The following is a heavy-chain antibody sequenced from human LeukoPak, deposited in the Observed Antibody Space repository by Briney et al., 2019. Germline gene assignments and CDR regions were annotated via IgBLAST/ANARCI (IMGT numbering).Heavy chain of an antibody. CDR2: ISFDGVKT. Sequence: GGSLRLSCAASGFTFSSYGMHWVRQAPVKGLDWVALISFDGVKTDYADSVKGRFTISRDSSQNTLYLQMNSLRAEDTAVYYCAKVRWRNKTAYGMDVWGQGTTVTVSS. J-gene: IGHJ6*02. D-gene: IGHD1/OR15-1a*01. CDR1: GFTFSSYG. CDR3: AKVRWRNKTAYGMDV. V-gene: IGHV3-30*18.